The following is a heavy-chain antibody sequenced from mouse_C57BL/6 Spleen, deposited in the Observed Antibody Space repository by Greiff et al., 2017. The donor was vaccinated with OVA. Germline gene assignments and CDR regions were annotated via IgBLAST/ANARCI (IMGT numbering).Heavy chain of an antibody. J-gene: IGHJ4*01. CDR2: IHPNSGST. CDR1: GYSFHSYW. CDR3: AKEDAMDY. V-gene: IGHV1-64*01. Sequence: QVQLQQSGAELVKPGASVKFSCKASGYSFHSYWMHWVTQRPGKGLEWIGMIHPNSGSTNYNEKFKSKATLTGDKSSSTAYMQLSSLTSEDSAVNYCAKEDAMDYWGQGTSVTVSS.